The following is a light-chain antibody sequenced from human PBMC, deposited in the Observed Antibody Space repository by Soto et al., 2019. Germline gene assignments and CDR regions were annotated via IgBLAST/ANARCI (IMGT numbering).Light chain of an antibody. CDR3: QQRSSWPFT. CDR1: QSVSSN. CDR2: GAS. Sequence: EVVMTQSPATLSVSPGGRPTLSCRASQSVSSNLAWYQQKPGQAPRLLIYGASTRATGIPARFSGSGSGTDFTLTISSLEPEDFAVYYCQQRSSWPFTFGPGTKVDIK. V-gene: IGKV3-15*01. J-gene: IGKJ3*01.